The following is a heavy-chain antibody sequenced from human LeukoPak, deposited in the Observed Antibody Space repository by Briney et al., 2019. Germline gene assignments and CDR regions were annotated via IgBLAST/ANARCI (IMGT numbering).Heavy chain of an antibody. CDR2: IYSGGST. CDR3: AVYYGSGSYFDY. Sequence: GGSLRLSCAASGFTFSSYAMSWVRQAPGKGLEWVSVIYSGGSTYYADSVKGRFTISRDNSKNTLYLQMNSLRAEDTAVYYCAVYYGSGSYFDYWGQGTLVTVSS. J-gene: IGHJ4*02. CDR1: GFTFSSYA. D-gene: IGHD3-10*01. V-gene: IGHV3-66*01.